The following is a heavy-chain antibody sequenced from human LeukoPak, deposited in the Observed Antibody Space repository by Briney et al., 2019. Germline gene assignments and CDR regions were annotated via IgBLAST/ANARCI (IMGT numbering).Heavy chain of an antibody. J-gene: IGHJ6*03. Sequence: SETLSLTCTVSGGFISNYYWSWIRQPPGKGLEWIGYIYYIGSSSNYNPSLKSRVTISVDTSKNQFSLKLSSVTAADTAVYYCARALGSTVTSFYYSYYMDVWGKGATVTVSS. V-gene: IGHV4-59*01. D-gene: IGHD4-11*01. CDR3: ARALGSTVTSFYYSYYMDV. CDR2: IYYIGSS. CDR1: GGFISNYY.